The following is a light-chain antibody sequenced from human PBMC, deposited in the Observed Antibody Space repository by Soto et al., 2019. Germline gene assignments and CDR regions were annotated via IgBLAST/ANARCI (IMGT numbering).Light chain of an antibody. CDR1: QGISSY. J-gene: IGKJ1*01. Sequence: AIRSNQSPSSFYASTGERVTISCRMSQGISSYVAGYPQPPGREHELLIDAASTLQSGVPSRFRGSGSGTDCTLTISCLQSEDFATYYCQQYYSFPRTFGQGTKVDIK. CDR3: QQYYSFPRT. V-gene: IGKV1D-8*02. CDR2: AAS.